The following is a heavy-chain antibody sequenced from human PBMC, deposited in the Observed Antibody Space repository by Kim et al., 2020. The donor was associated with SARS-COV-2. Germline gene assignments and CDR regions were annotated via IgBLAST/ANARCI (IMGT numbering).Heavy chain of an antibody. D-gene: IGHD6-6*01. J-gene: IGHJ6*02. CDR2: IYHTGNT. CDR1: GGSIRGNNW. Sequence: SETLSLTCAVSGGSIRGNNWWSWVRQTPGKGLEWIGEIYHTGNTKYNPSLQSRVIISVDRSKNQFSLKLSSVTAADTAVYFCARAEVAARFGMDVWGQGTTATVYS. V-gene: IGHV4-4*02. CDR3: ARAEVAARFGMDV.